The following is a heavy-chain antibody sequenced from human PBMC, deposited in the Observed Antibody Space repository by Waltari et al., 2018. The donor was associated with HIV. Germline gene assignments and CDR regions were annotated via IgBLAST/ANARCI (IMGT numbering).Heavy chain of an antibody. CDR2: RSYDGSNK. CDR1: GFTFSSYA. J-gene: IGHJ4*02. D-gene: IGHD7-27*01. Sequence: QVQLVESGGGVVQPGRSLRLSCAASGFTFSSYAMHWVRQAPGKGLEWVAVRSYDGSNKYYADSVKGRFTIYRDNSKNTLYLQMNSLRAEDTAVYYCARDITGDDDYWGQGTLVTVSS. V-gene: IGHV3-30*01. CDR3: ARDITGDDDY.